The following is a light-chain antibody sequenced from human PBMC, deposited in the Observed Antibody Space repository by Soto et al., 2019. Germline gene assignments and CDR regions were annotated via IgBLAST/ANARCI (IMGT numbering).Light chain of an antibody. CDR1: QGIRNY. CDR3: QKDNSAPKT. Sequence: DIQMTQSPSSLSASVGDRVTITCRASQGIRNYLAWYQQKPGKVPKLLIYGASALQSGVPSRFSGSGSGTDFTLSISSLQPEDVATYYCQKDNSAPKTFGQGTKVQIK. CDR2: GAS. J-gene: IGKJ1*01. V-gene: IGKV1-27*01.